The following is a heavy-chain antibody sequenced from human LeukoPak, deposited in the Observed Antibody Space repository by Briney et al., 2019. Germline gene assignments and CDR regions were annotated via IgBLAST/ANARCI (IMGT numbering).Heavy chain of an antibody. V-gene: IGHV4-39*01. Sequence: PSETLSLTCTVSGGSISSSSYYWGWIRQPPGKGLEWIGSIYYSGSTYYNPSLKSRVTISVDTSKNQFSLKLSSVTAADTAVYYRARGVSYGSGSYYYYYYYYYMDVWGKGTTVTVSS. CDR2: IYYSGST. D-gene: IGHD3-10*01. CDR1: GGSISSSSYY. J-gene: IGHJ6*03. CDR3: ARGVSYGSGSYYYYYYYYYMDV.